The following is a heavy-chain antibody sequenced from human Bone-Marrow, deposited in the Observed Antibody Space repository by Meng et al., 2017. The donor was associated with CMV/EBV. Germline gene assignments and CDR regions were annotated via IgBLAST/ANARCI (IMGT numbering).Heavy chain of an antibody. Sequence: SETLSLTCTVSGGSVSSGSYYWSWIRQPPGKGLEWIGYIYYSGSTNYNPSLKSRVTISVDTSKNQFSLKLSSVTAADTAVYYCARGNYGTRWGQGTLVT. CDR1: GGSVSSGSYY. D-gene: IGHD5-24*01. V-gene: IGHV4-61*01. CDR3: ARGNYGTR. CDR2: IYYSGST. J-gene: IGHJ4*02.